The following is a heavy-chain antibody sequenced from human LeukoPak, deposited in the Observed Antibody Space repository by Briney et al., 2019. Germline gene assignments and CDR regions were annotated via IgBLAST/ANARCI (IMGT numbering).Heavy chain of an antibody. CDR1: GFTLSSYW. V-gene: IGHV3-74*01. Sequence: PGGSLRLSCAASGFTLSSYWMHWVRQAPGKGLVWVSRINSDGSRIGYADSVKGRFTISRDNAKNTLYLQMNSLTAEDTAVYYCVRQHGGAGLDYWGQGTLVTVSS. CDR3: VRQHGGAGLDY. J-gene: IGHJ4*02. CDR2: INSDGSRI. D-gene: IGHD1-26*01.